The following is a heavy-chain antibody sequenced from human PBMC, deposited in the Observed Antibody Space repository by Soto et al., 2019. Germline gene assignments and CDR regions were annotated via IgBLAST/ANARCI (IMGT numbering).Heavy chain of an antibody. D-gene: IGHD6-19*01. CDR1: VFNFNNYG. V-gene: IGHV3-30*18. CDR2: ISYDGSNK. J-gene: IGHJ4*02. Sequence: GGSLRLSCQASVFNFNNYGMHWVRQSPGKGLEWVAVISYDGSNKYYADSVKGRFTISRDNSKNTLSLHLNTLRPEDTAVYHCEKDRVGGTFYTPLGFWGQGTLVTVSS. CDR3: EKDRVGGTFYTPLGF.